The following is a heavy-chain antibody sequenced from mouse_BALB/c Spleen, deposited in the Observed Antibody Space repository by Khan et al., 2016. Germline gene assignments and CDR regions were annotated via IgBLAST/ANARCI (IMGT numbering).Heavy chain of an antibody. CDR1: GYTFTSYW. CDR2: IYPSDIYT. J-gene: IGHJ3*01. Sequence: QVQLQQPGAELVRPGASVKLSCKASGYTFTSYWINWMKQRPGQGLEWIGNIYPSDIYTNYNQKFKDKATLTVDKSSSTAYMQLSSPTSEDSAIYDCTREESTRIRGFAYWGQGTLVTVSA. D-gene: IGHD2-4*01. V-gene: IGHV1-69*02. CDR3: TREESTRIRGFAY.